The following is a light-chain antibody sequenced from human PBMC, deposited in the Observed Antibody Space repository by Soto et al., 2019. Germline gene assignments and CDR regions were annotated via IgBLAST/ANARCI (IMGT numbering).Light chain of an antibody. J-gene: IGKJ2*01. CDR3: QQYSSLPHT. CDR2: GIS. Sequence: ENGLTQSPGTLSLSLGERATLSCRASQSVSNSFSSWYQQKPGQAPRLHIYGISTRATGIPDRFSASGYGTDFTLTINRXXXXXXXVYYCQQYSSLPHTLGQGAKREVK. V-gene: IGKV3-20*01. CDR1: QSVSNSF.